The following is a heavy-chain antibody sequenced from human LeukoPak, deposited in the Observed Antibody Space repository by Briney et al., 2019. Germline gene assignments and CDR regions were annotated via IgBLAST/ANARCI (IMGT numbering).Heavy chain of an antibody. D-gene: IGHD2-15*01. CDR2: ISGSGGST. V-gene: IGHV3-23*01. Sequence: PGGPLRLSCAASGFTFSSYAMSWVRQAPGKGLEWVSAISGSGGSTYYADSVKGRFTISRDNSKNTLYLQMNSLRAEDTAVYYCAKDFPVVVVAASFDYWGQGTLVTVSS. CDR3: AKDFPVVVVAASFDY. J-gene: IGHJ4*02. CDR1: GFTFSSYA.